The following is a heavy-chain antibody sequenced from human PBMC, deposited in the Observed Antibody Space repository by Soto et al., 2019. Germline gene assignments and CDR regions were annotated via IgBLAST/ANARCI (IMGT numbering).Heavy chain of an antibody. V-gene: IGHV1-69*01. CDR1: GGTFSSYA. Sequence: QVQLVQSGAEVKKPGSLVKVSCKASGGTFSSYAISWVRQAPGQGLEWMGGIIPIFGTANYAQKFQGRVTITADESTSTAYMELSSLRSEDTAVYYCARAVTEYCSGGSCYDFDYWGQGTLVTVSS. CDR2: IIPIFGTA. D-gene: IGHD2-15*01. J-gene: IGHJ4*02. CDR3: ARAVTEYCSGGSCYDFDY.